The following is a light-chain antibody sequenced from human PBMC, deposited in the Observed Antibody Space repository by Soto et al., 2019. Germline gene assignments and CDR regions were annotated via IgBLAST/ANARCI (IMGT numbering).Light chain of an antibody. J-gene: IGKJ2*01. CDR2: GTS. V-gene: IGKV3-20*01. CDR3: LQFGTSPPAFT. CDR1: QSVDSRF. Sequence: ESMLTQSPGTLSLSPGERATLSCRASQSVDSRFLTWYQQKPGQTPRLLIYGTSIRATGIPDRFSGSGSGTDFPLIISRVEPEDSAVYYCLQFGTSPPAFTFGQGTKLEI.